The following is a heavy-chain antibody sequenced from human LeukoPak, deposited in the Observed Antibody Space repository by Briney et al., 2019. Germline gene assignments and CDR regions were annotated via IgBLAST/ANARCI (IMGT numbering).Heavy chain of an antibody. CDR2: ISSSSSYI. Sequence: GGSLRLSCAAFGFTFSSYSMNWVRQAPGKGLEWVSSISSSSSYIYYADSVKGRFTISRDNAKNSLYLQMNSLRAEDTAVYYCARDAGESGSGNYYFDYWGQGTLVTVSS. J-gene: IGHJ4*02. CDR1: GFTFSSYS. D-gene: IGHD3-10*01. CDR3: ARDAGESGSGNYYFDY. V-gene: IGHV3-21*01.